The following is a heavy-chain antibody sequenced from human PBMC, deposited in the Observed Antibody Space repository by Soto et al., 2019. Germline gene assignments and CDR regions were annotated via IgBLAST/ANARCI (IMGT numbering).Heavy chain of an antibody. D-gene: IGHD3-10*01. CDR2: ISAYNGNT. V-gene: IGHV1-18*01. J-gene: IGHJ6*02. CDR1: GYTFTSYG. Sequence: QVQLVQSGAEVKKPGASVKVSCKASGYTFTSYGISWVRQAPGQGLEWMGWISAYNGNTNYAQKIQGRVTMTTDTSTSTAYMELRSLRSDDTAVYYCARSFTGFGEALPNYYYGMDVWGQGTTVTVSS. CDR3: ARSFTGFGEALPNYYYGMDV.